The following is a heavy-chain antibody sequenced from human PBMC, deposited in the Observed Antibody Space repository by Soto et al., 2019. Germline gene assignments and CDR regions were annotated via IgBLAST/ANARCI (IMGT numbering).Heavy chain of an antibody. V-gene: IGHV4-59*08. Sequence: QVQLQESGPGLVKPSETLSLTCTVSGGSISSYYWSWIRQPPGKGLEWIGLIYYTGSTNYNPSLTSRVSVSVDTSKNHFSLQLSSVTAADTAVYYCARHYLISVEKGGGWYFDLWGRGSLVTVSS. CDR3: ARHYLISVEKGGGWYFDL. J-gene: IGHJ2*01. D-gene: IGHD6-19*01. CDR2: IYYTGST. CDR1: GGSISSYY.